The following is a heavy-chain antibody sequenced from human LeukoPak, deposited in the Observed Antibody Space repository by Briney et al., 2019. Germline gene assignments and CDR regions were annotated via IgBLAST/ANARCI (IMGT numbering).Heavy chain of an antibody. V-gene: IGHV4-59*08. CDR1: GGSFSGYY. CDR3: ARGNYDFPY. CDR2: IYYSGST. J-gene: IGHJ4*02. D-gene: IGHD3-3*01. Sequence: SETLSLTCAVYGGSFSGYYWSWIRQPPGKGLEWIGYIYYSGSTNYNPSLKSRVTISVDTFKNQFSLKLSSVTAADTAVYYCARGNYDFPYWGQGTLVTVSS.